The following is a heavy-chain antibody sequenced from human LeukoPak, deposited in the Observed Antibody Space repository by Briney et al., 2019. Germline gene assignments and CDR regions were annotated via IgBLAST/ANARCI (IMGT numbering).Heavy chain of an antibody. D-gene: IGHD4-17*01. V-gene: IGHV3-48*03. Sequence: GGSLRLSCAASGFTYSSYEMNWVRQAPGKGLEGVSYINGSGSTIYYADSVKGRFTISRDNAKSSLYLQMNSLRAEDTAVYYCARDYTVTSAFDIWGQGTMVTVSS. CDR1: GFTYSSYE. CDR3: ARDYTVTSAFDI. CDR2: INGSGSTI. J-gene: IGHJ3*02.